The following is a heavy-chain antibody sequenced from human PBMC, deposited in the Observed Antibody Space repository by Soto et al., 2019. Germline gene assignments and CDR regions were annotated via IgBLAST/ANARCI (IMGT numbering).Heavy chain of an antibody. D-gene: IGHD2-2*01. V-gene: IGHV5-10-1*01. J-gene: IGHJ6*02. CDR2: IDPSDSYT. CDR3: ASLIVVVPAAEPSYYYYYGMDV. Sequence: LGESLKISCKGSGYSVTSYWISWVRQMPVKGLEWMGRIDPSDSYTNYSPSFQGHVTISADKSISTAYLQWSSLKASDTAMYYCASLIVVVPAAEPSYYYYYGMDVWGQGTTVTFSS. CDR1: GYSVTSYW.